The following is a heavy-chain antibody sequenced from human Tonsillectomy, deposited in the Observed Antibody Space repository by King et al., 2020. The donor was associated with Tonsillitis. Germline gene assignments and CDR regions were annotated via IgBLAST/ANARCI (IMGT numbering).Heavy chain of an antibody. J-gene: IGHJ5*02. CDR1: GGSFSGYY. Sequence: VQLQQWGAGLLKPSETLSLTCAVYGGSFSGYYWNWIRQPPGKGLEWIGEINHSGGTNYNPSLKSRVTISVDTSKNQFSLKRSSVTAADTAVYYCASSFESATRPNWFDPWGQGTLVTVSS. CDR2: INHSGGT. D-gene: IGHD6-6*01. V-gene: IGHV4-34*01. CDR3: ASSFESATRPNWFDP.